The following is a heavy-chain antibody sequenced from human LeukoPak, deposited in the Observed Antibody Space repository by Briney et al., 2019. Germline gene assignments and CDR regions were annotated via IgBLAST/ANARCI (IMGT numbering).Heavy chain of an antibody. CDR2: IYYSGST. Sequence: SETLSLTCTVSGGSISSYYWSWIRQPPGKGLEWIGYIYYSGSTNYNPSLKSRVTISVDTSKNQFSLKLSSVTAADTAVYYCARDELLAAFDIWGQGTMVTVSS. J-gene: IGHJ3*02. V-gene: IGHV4-59*01. CDR1: GGSISSYY. D-gene: IGHD1-26*01. CDR3: ARDELLAAFDI.